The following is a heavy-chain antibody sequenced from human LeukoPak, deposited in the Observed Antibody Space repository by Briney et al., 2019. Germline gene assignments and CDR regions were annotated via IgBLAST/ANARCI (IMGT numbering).Heavy chain of an antibody. Sequence: SVKVSCKASGYTFTSYGISWVRQAPGQGLEGMGGIIPIFGTANYAQKFQGRVTITTDESTSTAYMELSSLRSEDTAVYYCARDNYAGANWFDPWGQGTLVTVSS. J-gene: IGHJ5*02. V-gene: IGHV1-69*05. D-gene: IGHD1-7*01. CDR1: GYTFTSYG. CDR3: ARDNYAGANWFDP. CDR2: IIPIFGTA.